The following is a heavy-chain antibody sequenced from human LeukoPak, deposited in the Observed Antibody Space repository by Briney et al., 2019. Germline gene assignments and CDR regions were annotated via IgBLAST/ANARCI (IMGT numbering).Heavy chain of an antibody. V-gene: IGHV3-33*01. Sequence: GGSLRLSCAASGYTFTDHGMHWVRQAPGKGLEWVANIWFDGSQEYYADTVKGRFTIFRDISKNTLYLQLNSLRVEDTAVYYCARDLAAARLDFRGQGTLVTASS. D-gene: IGHD6-6*01. CDR1: GYTFTDHG. CDR3: ARDLAAARLDF. CDR2: IWFDGSQE. J-gene: IGHJ4*02.